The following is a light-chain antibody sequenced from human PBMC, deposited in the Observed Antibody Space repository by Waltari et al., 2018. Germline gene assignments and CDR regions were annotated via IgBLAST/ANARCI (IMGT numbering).Light chain of an antibody. V-gene: IGLV2-14*01. CDR2: EVR. Sequence: WYQRRPGKAPKRLIFEVRNRPSGVSNRFSGSKSGNTASLTISGLQAEDEASYYCGSYTGSTTWVFGGGTKLTVL. J-gene: IGLJ3*02. CDR3: GSYTGSTTWV.